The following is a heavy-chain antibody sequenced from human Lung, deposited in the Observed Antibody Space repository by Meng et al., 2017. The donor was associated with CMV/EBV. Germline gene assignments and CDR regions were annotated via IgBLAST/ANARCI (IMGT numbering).Heavy chain of an antibody. V-gene: IGHV3-48*04. CDR1: GFTFSTYS. D-gene: IGHD2-21*02. CDR3: ARACLSDNYYYGMDV. J-gene: IGHJ6*02. CDR2: ISSASSTI. Sequence: GESXKISCAASGFTFSTYSMSWVRQAPGKGLEWVSYISSASSTIYYADSVKGRFTISRDNANKSLFLQLNSLRAEDTALYYCARACLSDNYYYGMDVWGHGXTVTVSS.